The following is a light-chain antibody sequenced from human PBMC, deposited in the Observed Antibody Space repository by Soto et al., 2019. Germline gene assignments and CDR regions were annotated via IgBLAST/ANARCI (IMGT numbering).Light chain of an antibody. CDR2: TAS. CDR3: QQSYSTPRT. Sequence: DIQMTQSPSSLSASVGDRVTLTCRASQTISTYLNWYPQRPGQAPKLLIYTASNLQSGVPSRFSGRGSGTDFTLTISSLQPEDFATYYCQQSYSTPRTFGQGTRVDFK. J-gene: IGKJ1*01. CDR1: QTISTY. V-gene: IGKV1-39*01.